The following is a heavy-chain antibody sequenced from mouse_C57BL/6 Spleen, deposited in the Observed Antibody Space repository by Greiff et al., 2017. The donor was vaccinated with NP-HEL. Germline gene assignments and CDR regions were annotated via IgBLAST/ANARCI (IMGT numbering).Heavy chain of an antibody. Sequence: QVQLQQSGPELVKPGASVKISCKASGYAFSSSWMNWVKQRPGKGLEWIGRIYPGDGDTNYNGKFKGKATLTADKSSSTAYMQLSSLTSEDSAVYYCARSDYSNYVGAMDYWGQGTSVTVSS. J-gene: IGHJ4*01. D-gene: IGHD2-5*01. CDR1: GYAFSSSW. CDR3: ARSDYSNYVGAMDY. V-gene: IGHV1-82*01. CDR2: IYPGDGDT.